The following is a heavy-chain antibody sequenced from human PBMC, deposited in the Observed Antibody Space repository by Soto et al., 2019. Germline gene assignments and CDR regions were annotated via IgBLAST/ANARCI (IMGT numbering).Heavy chain of an antibody. CDR3: ARHGDYDFWSGYIYYYYYGMDV. J-gene: IGHJ6*02. D-gene: IGHD3-3*01. CDR2: ISAYNGNT. CDR1: GYTFTSYG. V-gene: IGHV1-18*01. Sequence: ASVKVSCKASGYTFTSYGISWVRQAPGQGLEWMGWISAYNGNTNYAQKLQGRVTMTTDTSTSTAYMELRSLRSDDTAVYYCARHGDYDFWSGYIYYYYYGMDVWGQGTTVTVS.